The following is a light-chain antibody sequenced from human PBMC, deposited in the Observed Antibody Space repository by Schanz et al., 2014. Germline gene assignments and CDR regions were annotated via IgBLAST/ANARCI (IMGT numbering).Light chain of an antibody. V-gene: IGLV2-8*01. Sequence: QSALTQPPSASGSPGQSVTISCTGTSSDVGGYNYVSWYQQHPGKAPKVMIYEVNKRPSGVPDRFSGSKSGNTASLTVSGLQAEDEGDYYCSSFTTSTTIVFGGGTKLTVL. CDR1: SSDVGGYNY. J-gene: IGLJ2*01. CDR3: SSFTTSTTIV. CDR2: EVN.